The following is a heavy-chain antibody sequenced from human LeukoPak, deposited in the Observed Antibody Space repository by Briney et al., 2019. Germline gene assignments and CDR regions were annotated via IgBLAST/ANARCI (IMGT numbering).Heavy chain of an antibody. CDR3: ARDRLVYYNFWSGYYDY. CDR2: ISGSGGST. J-gene: IGHJ4*02. Sequence: GGSLRLSCEASGFSFSSYSMTWVRQAPGKGLEWVSAISGSGGSTYYADSVKGRFTISRDNSKNTLYLQMNSLRAEDTAVYYCARDRLVYYNFWSGYYDYWGQGTLVTVSS. CDR1: GFSFSSYS. V-gene: IGHV3-23*01. D-gene: IGHD3-3*01.